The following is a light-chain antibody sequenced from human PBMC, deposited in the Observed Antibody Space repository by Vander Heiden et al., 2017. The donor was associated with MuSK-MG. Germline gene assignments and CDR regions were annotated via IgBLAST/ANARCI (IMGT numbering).Light chain of an antibody. Sequence: DIQMTQSPSSLSASVGDRVTITCRASQSISSYLNWYQQKPGKAPKLLIYAASSLQSGVPSRFSGTGSGTDFTLTIRRLQPEDFATYYCLQSDTTRRTFGQATRVEIK. J-gene: IGKJ1*01. CDR3: LQSDTTRRT. CDR1: QSISSY. CDR2: AAS. V-gene: IGKV1-39*01.